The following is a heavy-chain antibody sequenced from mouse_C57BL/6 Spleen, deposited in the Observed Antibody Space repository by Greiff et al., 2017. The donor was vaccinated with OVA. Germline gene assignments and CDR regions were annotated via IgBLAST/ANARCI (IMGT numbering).Heavy chain of an antibody. V-gene: IGHV5-4*01. J-gene: IGHJ1*03. CDR2: ISDGGSYT. D-gene: IGHD1-2*01. CDR1: GFTFSSYA. Sequence: EVKLVESGGGLVKPGGSLKLSCAASGFTFSSYAMSWVRQTPEQRLEWVATISDGGSYTYYPDNVKGRFTISRDNATNNLYMQMSHLKSENTAMYYCAREGFITTAVGGYFDVWGTRTTVTVAT. CDR3: AREGFITTAVGGYFDV.